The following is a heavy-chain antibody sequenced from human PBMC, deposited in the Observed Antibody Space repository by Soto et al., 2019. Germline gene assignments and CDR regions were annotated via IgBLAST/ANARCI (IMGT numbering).Heavy chain of an antibody. CDR2: IYNGGRT. CDR1: GGSISNYY. D-gene: IGHD2-2*01. CDR3: ARGYCSSGSCFFDF. Sequence: PSETLSLTCSFSGGSISNYYWSWIRQPPGKGLEWIGHIYNGGRTSYNPSLRGRVTISVDTSKNQFSLKVSSVTAADTAVYSCARGYCSSGSCFFDFWGQGTLVTVSS. V-gene: IGHV4-59*01. J-gene: IGHJ4*02.